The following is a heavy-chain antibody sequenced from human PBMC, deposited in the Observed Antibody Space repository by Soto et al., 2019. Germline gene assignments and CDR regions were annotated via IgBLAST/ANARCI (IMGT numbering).Heavy chain of an antibody. J-gene: IGHJ3*02. CDR3: ARGRGYPDSFDI. CDR2: NNGGGTTT. V-gene: IGHV3-74*01. D-gene: IGHD2-2*01. Sequence: GGSLRLSCAASGFPFGPFYMHWVRQAPGKGLEWVSHNNGGGTTTVSADSVKGRFTISRDNAKNTLYLQMTSLRAEDTAVYYCARGRGYPDSFDIWGQGTMVTVSS. CDR1: GFPFGPFY.